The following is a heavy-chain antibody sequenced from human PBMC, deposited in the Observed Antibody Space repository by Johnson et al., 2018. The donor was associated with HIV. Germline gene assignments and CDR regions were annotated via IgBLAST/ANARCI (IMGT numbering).Heavy chain of an antibody. CDR2: IKQDGSEK. D-gene: IGHD3-10*01. CDR1: GFTFSSDW. J-gene: IGHJ3*02. V-gene: IGHV3-7*03. CDR3: TTDQFDSWSYYNAFHI. Sequence: VQLVESGGGVVQPGRSLRLSCAASGFTFSSDWMSWVRQAPGKGLEWVANIKQDGSEKYYVDSVKGRFTISRDNSKNTLYLQMNSLRAEVTAVYYCTTDQFDSWSYYNAFHIWGQGTTVTVYS.